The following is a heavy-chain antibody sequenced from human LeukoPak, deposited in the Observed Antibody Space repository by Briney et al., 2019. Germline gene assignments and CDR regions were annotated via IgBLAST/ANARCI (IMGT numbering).Heavy chain of an antibody. V-gene: IGHV1-18*01. CDR1: GYTFTSYG. CDR3: ARDGVVVVAATRYYYYGMDV. D-gene: IGHD2-15*01. CDR2: ISAYNGNT. J-gene: IGHJ6*02. Sequence: GASVKVSCKASGYTFTSYGISWVRQAPGQGLEWMGWISAYNGNTNYAQKLQGRVTMTTDTSTSTAYMELRSLRSGDTAVYYCARDGVVVVAATRYYYYGMDVWGQGTTVTVSS.